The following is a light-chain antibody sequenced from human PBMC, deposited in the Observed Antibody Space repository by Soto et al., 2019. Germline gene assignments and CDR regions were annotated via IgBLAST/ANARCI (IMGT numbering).Light chain of an antibody. CDR2: GAS. Sequence: VLTQSPGTLSLSPGERATLSCRASQSINSNYLAWYQQKPGQAPSLLFYGASSRATGIPDRFSGSGSGTDFTLTISRLEPEDFAVYYCQQSGTSPVTFGGGTKVEIK. CDR3: QQSGTSPVT. J-gene: IGKJ4*01. CDR1: QSINSNY. V-gene: IGKV3-20*01.